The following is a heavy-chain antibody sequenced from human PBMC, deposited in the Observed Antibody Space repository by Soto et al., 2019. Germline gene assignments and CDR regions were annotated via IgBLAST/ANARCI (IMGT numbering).Heavy chain of an antibody. V-gene: IGHV1-8*01. J-gene: IGHJ5*02. Sequence: ASVKVSCKASGYTFTSYDINWVRQATGQGLEWMGWMNPNSGDTGYAQKFQGRVTMTRNTSISTAYMELSSLRAEDSAVYYCAREYSDGWFDPWGQGTLVTVSS. D-gene: IGHD6-6*01. CDR3: AREYSDGWFDP. CDR1: GYTFTSYD. CDR2: MNPNSGDT.